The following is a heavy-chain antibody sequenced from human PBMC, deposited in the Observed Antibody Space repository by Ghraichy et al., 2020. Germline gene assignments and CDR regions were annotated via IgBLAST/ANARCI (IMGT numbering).Heavy chain of an antibody. D-gene: IGHD3-10*01. J-gene: IGHJ6*03. CDR1: GYTFTSYG. V-gene: IGHV1-18*01. CDR2: ISAYNGNT. Sequence: ASVKVSCKASGYTFTSYGISWVRQAPGQGLEWMGWISAYNGNTNYAQKLQGRVTMTTDTSTSTAYMELRSLRSDDTAVYYCARDRCWSSTMVSGCYYYMDVGGKGTPVTVSS. CDR3: ARDRCWSSTMVSGCYYYMDV.